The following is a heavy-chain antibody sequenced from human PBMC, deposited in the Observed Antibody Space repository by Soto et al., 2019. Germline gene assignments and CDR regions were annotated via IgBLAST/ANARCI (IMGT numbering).Heavy chain of an antibody. CDR2: IIPIFGTA. Sequence: QVQLVQSGAEVKKPGSSVKVSCKASGGTFSSYAISWVRQAPGQGLKWMGGIIPIFGTANYAQKFQGRVTITADESTSTAYMVLSSLRSEDTAVYYYARRISSGFEYYYYGMDVWGQGTTVTVSS. CDR3: ARRISSGFEYYYYGMDV. J-gene: IGHJ6*02. CDR1: GGTFSSYA. D-gene: IGHD6-19*01. V-gene: IGHV1-69*01.